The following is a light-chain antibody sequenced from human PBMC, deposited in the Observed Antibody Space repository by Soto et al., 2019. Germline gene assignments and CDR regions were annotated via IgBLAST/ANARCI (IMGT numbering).Light chain of an antibody. Sequence: QSALTQPASASGSPGQSINIPCPRTSSDVGGYTYVAWYQQHPGKTPTLMIYQVSNRPSGISYRFSGSKSGNTASLTITGLKPEDEADYYCSAYSGRTTRVFGGGTKLTVL. V-gene: IGLV2-14*01. J-gene: IGLJ3*02. CDR3: SAYSGRTTRV. CDR1: SSDVGGYTY. CDR2: QVS.